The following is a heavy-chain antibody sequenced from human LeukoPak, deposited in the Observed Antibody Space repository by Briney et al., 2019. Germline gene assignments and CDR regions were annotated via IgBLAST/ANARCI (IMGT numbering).Heavy chain of an antibody. CDR2: IYTSGST. D-gene: IGHD6-19*01. Sequence: PSETLSLTCTVSGGSISSYYWSWIRQPAGKGLEWIGRIYTSGSTNYNPSLKSRVTISVDTSKNQFSLKLSSVTAADTAVYYCASSQGSIAVAGTFDYWGQGTLVTVSS. CDR3: ASSQGSIAVAGTFDY. J-gene: IGHJ4*02. V-gene: IGHV4-4*07. CDR1: GGSISSYY.